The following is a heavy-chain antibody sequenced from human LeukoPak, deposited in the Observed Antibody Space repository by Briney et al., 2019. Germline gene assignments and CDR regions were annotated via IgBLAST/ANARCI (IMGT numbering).Heavy chain of an antibody. CDR3: AKDGRGEWLLFHDAFDI. D-gene: IGHD3-3*01. J-gene: IGHJ3*02. Sequence: GGSLRLSCAASGFTFSSYAMSWVRQAPGKWLEWVSAISGSGGSTYYADSVKGRFTISRDNSKNTLYLQMNRLRAEGTAVYYCAKDGRGEWLLFHDAFDIWGQGTMVTVSS. CDR1: GFTFSSYA. CDR2: ISGSGGST. V-gene: IGHV3-23*01.